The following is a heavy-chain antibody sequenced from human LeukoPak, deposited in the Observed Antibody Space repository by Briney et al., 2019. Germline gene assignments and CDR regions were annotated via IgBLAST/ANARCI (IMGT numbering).Heavy chain of an antibody. V-gene: IGHV1-2*02. CDR2: INPNSGGT. D-gene: IGHD3-3*01. J-gene: IGHJ4*02. Sequence: AASVKVSCKASGYTFTGYYMHWVRQAPGQGLEWMGWINPNSGGTNYAQKFQGRVTMTRDTSISTAYMELSRLGSDDTAVYYCAREDLLRFLVDYWGQGTLVTVSS. CDR1: GYTFTGYY. CDR3: AREDLLRFLVDY.